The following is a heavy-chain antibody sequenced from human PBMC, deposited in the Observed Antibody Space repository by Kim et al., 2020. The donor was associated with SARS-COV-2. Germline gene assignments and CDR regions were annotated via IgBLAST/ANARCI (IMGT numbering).Heavy chain of an antibody. D-gene: IGHD6-25*01. Sequence: LSLTCAASGFTFNNYAMSWVRQAPGQGLEWISAVSGSGRTTYYADSVKGRFTISRDNSKNTFYLQVDSLRAEDTAVYFCAARFGYQFDYWGQGTLVT. J-gene: IGHJ4*02. V-gene: IGHV3-23*01. CDR1: GFTFNNYA. CDR2: VSGSGRTT. CDR3: AARFGYQFDY.